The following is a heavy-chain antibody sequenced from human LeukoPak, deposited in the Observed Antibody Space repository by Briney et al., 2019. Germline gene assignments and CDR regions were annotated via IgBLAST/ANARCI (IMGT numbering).Heavy chain of an antibody. J-gene: IGHJ6*03. D-gene: IGHD2-2*02. V-gene: IGHV1-18*04. CDR1: GYTFTSYY. CDR3: VRDGHRLYDYYYYYMDV. Sequence: ASVKVSCKASGYTFTSYYMHWVRQAPGQGLEWMGWISAYNGHTNYAQKLQGRVTMTTDASTTTAYMELRSLRSDDTAVYYCVRDGHRLYDYYYYYMDVWGKGTTVTISS. CDR2: ISAYNGHT.